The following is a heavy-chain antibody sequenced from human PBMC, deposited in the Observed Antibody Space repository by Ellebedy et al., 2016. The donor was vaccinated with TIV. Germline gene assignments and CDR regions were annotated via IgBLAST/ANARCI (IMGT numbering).Heavy chain of an antibody. CDR1: GGSFSGYY. CDR3: ARGRRHSETSAYYLDY. V-gene: IGHV4-34*01. J-gene: IGHJ4*02. Sequence: SETLSLXXAVYGGSFSGYYWTWIRQPPGKGLEWIGEINHSGSTNYNPSLKSRVTISVDTSKNQFSLKLRSVTAADTAVYYCARGRRHSETSAYYLDYWGQGTLATVSS. D-gene: IGHD3-22*01. CDR2: INHSGST.